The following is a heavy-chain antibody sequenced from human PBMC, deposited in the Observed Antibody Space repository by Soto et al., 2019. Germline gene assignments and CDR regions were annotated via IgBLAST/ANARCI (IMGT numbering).Heavy chain of an antibody. D-gene: IGHD1-7*01. CDR3: ARRPSPELGGNYGMDV. CDR2: IDPSDSYT. Sequence: GESLKISCKGSGYSFTSYWISWVRQMPGKGLEWMGRIDPSDSYTNYSPSFQGHVTISADKSISTAYLQWSSLKASDTAMYYCARRPSPELGGNYGMDVWGQGTTVTVSS. J-gene: IGHJ6*02. V-gene: IGHV5-10-1*01. CDR1: GYSFTSYW.